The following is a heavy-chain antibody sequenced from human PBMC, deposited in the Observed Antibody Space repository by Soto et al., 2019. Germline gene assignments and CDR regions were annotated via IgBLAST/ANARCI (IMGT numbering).Heavy chain of an antibody. CDR3: ARVRCSYDFWRGYWIKDYGMDV. V-gene: IGHV1-18*01. J-gene: IGHJ6*02. Sequence: QVQLVQSGAEVKKPGASVKVSCKASGYTFTSYGISWVRQAPGQGLEWMGWISAYNGNTNYAQKHQGRVTMTTEISTSTDYMELRSLRSDDTAVYYCARVRCSYDFWRGYWIKDYGMDVWGQGTTVTVSS. CDR2: ISAYNGNT. D-gene: IGHD3-3*01. CDR1: GYTFTSYG.